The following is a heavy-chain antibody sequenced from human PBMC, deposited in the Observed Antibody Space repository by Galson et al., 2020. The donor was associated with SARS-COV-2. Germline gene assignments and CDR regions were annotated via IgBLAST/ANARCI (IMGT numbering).Heavy chain of an antibody. CDR2: IRSKANSYAT. D-gene: IGHD5-18*01. J-gene: IGHJ6*02. V-gene: IGHV3-73*01. Sequence: GGSLRLSCAASGFTFSGSAMHWVRQASGKGLEGVGRIRSKANSYATAYDASVKGRFTISRDDSKNTAYLQMNSLKTEDTAVYYCTRSSRSDTAMVISYYYYGMDVWGQGTTVTVSS. CDR1: GFTFSGSA. CDR3: TRSSRSDTAMVISYYYYGMDV.